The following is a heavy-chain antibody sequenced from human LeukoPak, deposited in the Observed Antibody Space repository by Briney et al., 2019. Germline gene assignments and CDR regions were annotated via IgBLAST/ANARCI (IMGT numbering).Heavy chain of an antibody. CDR2: ITANNGDT. Sequence: ASVKVSCKGPGYTFTSYGVTWVRQAPGQGLEWMGWITANNGDTTYAQKLQGRVSMTTDTSTRTAYMELRSLRSDDTAVYYCARGSGRRPLDVWGQGTTVTVSS. D-gene: IGHD3-10*01. J-gene: IGHJ6*02. V-gene: IGHV1-18*01. CDR3: ARGSGRRPLDV. CDR1: GYTFTSYG.